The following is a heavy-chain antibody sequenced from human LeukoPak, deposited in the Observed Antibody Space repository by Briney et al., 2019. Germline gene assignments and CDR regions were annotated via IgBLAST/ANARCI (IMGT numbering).Heavy chain of an antibody. CDR1: GASISNYF. V-gene: IGHV4-59*12. CDR2: IYYTVST. CDR3: AKSNGYGLIDI. Sequence: SETLSLTCSVSGASISNYFWSWLRQPPGKGLQWIGYIYYTVSTKYNPSLKSRVTISLDTSRNQFSLKLNSVTAADTAVYYCAKSNGYGLIDIWGQGTMVTVSS. D-gene: IGHD3-22*01. J-gene: IGHJ3*02.